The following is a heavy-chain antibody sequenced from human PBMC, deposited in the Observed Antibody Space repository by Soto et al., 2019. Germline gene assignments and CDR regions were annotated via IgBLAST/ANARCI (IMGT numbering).Heavy chain of an antibody. V-gene: IGHV4-30-2*01. CDR3: ASGPRRSQRYSSYDRVFDY. CDR2: IYHSGST. Sequence: QLQLQESGSGLVKPSQTLSLTCAVSGGSISSGGYSWSWIRQPPGKGLEWIGYIYHSGSTYYNPSLKCRVTIAVDRSKYQFSLKLSSVTAEDTAVYYCASGPRRSQRYSSYDRVFDYWGQGTLVTVSS. D-gene: IGHD5-12*01. J-gene: IGHJ4*02. CDR1: GGSISSGGYS.